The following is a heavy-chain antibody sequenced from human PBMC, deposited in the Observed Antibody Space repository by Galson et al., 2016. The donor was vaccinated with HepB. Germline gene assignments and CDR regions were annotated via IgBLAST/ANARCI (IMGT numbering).Heavy chain of an antibody. J-gene: IGHJ6*02. CDR2: ISSSGSAI. CDR3: AREGYCSGGSCYSGYYGMDV. Sequence: LRLSCAASGFSFSDYYMSWIRQAPGKGLEWVSYISSSGSAIYYADSLKGRFTMSRDNAKKSMYLQMNNLRGDDTAVYYCAREGYCSGGSCYSGYYGMDVWGQVTTVTVSS. V-gene: IGHV3-11*01. CDR1: GFSFSDYY. D-gene: IGHD2-15*01.